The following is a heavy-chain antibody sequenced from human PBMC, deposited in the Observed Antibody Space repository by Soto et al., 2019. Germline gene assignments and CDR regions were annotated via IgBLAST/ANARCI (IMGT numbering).Heavy chain of an antibody. CDR1: GFTFSSYA. V-gene: IGHV3-23*01. J-gene: IGHJ6*03. CDR3: AKGGGNGIGYYYYYMDV. CDR2: ISGSGGST. D-gene: IGHD3-16*01. Sequence: GGSLRLSCAASGFTFSSYAMSWVRQAPGKGLEWVSAISGSGGSTYYADSVKGRFTISRDNSKNTLYLQMNSLRAEDTAVYYCAKGGGNGIGYYYYYMDVWGKGTTVTVSS.